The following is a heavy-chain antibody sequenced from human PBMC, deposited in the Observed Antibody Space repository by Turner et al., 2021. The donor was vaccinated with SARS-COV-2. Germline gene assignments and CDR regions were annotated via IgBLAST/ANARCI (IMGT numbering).Heavy chain of an antibody. CDR1: GFTFSSYD. J-gene: IGHJ5*02. CDR2: IGTAGDT. D-gene: IGHD3-22*01. Sequence: EVQLVESGGGLVQPGGSLRLSCAASGFTFSSYDMHWVRQATGKGLEWVAAIGTAGDTYYPGSVKGRFTISRENAKNYLYLKMNSMRAGDTAVYYCARGYFDSSGYHNGFDPWGHGTLVTVSS. V-gene: IGHV3-13*04. CDR3: ARGYFDSSGYHNGFDP.